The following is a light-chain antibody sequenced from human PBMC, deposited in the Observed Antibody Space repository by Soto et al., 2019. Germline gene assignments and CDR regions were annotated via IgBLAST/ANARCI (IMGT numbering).Light chain of an antibody. CDR3: GSSGGRNDVI. CDR1: SSDVGGYNY. Sequence: QSALTQPPSASGSPGQSVTIPCTGTSSDVGGYNYVSWYQQHPGKAPKVMIYEVDKRPSGVPDRFSGSKSGNTAALTVSGLQAEDEARYYCGSSGGRNDVIFGGGTKLTVL. J-gene: IGLJ2*01. CDR2: EVD. V-gene: IGLV2-8*01.